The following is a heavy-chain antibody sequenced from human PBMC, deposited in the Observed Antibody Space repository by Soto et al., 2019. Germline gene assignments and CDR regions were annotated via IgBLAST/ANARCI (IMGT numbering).Heavy chain of an antibody. CDR2: IHYSGDT. J-gene: IGHJ4*02. V-gene: IGHV4-39*01. CDR3: ARLLISGTTYY. D-gene: IGHD1-7*01. Sequence: QVQLQESGPGLVKPSETLSLTCTVSSGSISGRLYYWGWIRQPPGKGLEWIGSIHYSGDTNYNPSLESRVSISVDTSKNQFSLTLTSVTAADTSVYYCARLLISGTTYYWGPGSLVIVSS. CDR1: SGSISGRLYY.